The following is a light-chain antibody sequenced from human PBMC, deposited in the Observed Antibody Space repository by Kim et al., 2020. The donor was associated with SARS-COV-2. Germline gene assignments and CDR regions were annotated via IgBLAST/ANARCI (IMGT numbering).Light chain of an antibody. Sequence: ASVGDTCTITCRASQDISDRLGWFQQRPGKAPNLLVYRATDLETGVPSRFSGSGSGTDFALTINNLQPEDFATYYCLQVRDFPRTFGQGTKVDIK. V-gene: IGKV1-12*01. CDR3: LQVRDFPRT. CDR1: QDISDR. CDR2: RAT. J-gene: IGKJ1*01.